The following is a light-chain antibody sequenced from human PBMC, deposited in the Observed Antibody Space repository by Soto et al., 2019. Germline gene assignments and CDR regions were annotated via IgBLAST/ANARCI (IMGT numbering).Light chain of an antibody. CDR3: QQYHRYSVT. V-gene: IGKV1-5*03. CDR1: QSISSW. Sequence: DIQMTQSPSTLSASVGDRVTITCRASQSISSWLAWYQQKPGKAPKLLIYKASSLETGVPSRFSGSGSGTEFTLTISSLQPDDFATYYCQQYHRYSVTFGQGTRLEIK. CDR2: KAS. J-gene: IGKJ5*01.